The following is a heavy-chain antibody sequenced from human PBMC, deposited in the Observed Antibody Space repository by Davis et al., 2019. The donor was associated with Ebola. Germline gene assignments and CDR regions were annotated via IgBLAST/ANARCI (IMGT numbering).Heavy chain of an antibody. CDR1: CYTCTSNG. Sequence: VMISCNASCYTCTSNGCSWWQHAPRQGIEWWGWISSYNGNTNYAQKLQGRGTMTTDTCTSPAYMELRSLRSDVTAVYYCARALTPCSCCSCFSSSNYWGHGTLVPVSS. J-gene: IGHJ4*01. CDR3: ARALTPCSCCSCFSSSNY. CDR2: ISSYNGNT. D-gene: IGHD2-15*01. V-gene: IGHV1-18*01.